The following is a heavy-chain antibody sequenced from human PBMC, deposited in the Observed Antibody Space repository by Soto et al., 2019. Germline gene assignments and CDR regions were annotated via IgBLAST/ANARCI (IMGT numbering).Heavy chain of an antibody. D-gene: IGHD2-2*01. CDR3: AVVVPARFDY. CDR2: IYYSGST. Sequence: SETLSLTCTVSGGSISSGGYYWSWIRQHPGKGLEWIGYIYYSGSTYYNPSLKSRVTISVDTSKNQFSLKLSSVTAADTAVYYCAVVVPARFDYWGQGTLVSVSS. J-gene: IGHJ4*02. CDR1: GGSISSGGYY. V-gene: IGHV4-31*03.